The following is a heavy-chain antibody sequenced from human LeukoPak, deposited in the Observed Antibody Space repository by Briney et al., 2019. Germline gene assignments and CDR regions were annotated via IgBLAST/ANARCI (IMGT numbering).Heavy chain of an antibody. CDR1: GGSISSHY. D-gene: IGHD5-18*01. Sequence: PSETLSLTCTVSGGSISSHYWSWVRQPPGKGLEGIGYVLDNVRTKDNPSRNRRFTLSADTYKNQFSLRLPSVTAADTAVYYCATIKRGNIFGFFAFWGQGILVTVSS. V-gene: IGHV4-59*11. CDR2: VLDNVRT. J-gene: IGHJ4*02. CDR3: ATIKRGNIFGFFAF.